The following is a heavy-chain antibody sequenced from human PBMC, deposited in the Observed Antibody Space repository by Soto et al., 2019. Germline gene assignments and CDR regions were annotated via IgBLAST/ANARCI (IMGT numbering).Heavy chain of an antibody. CDR1: GFTVSSNY. CDR2: TRNKANSYTT. CDR3: ASLVVVAATPDPAFDI. Sequence: RGSLRLSCAASGFTVSSNYMDWVRQAPGKGLEWVGRTRNKANSYTTEYAASVKGRFTISRKDSKNSLYLQMNSLKTEDTAVYYCASLVVVAATPDPAFDIWGQGTMVTVSS. D-gene: IGHD2-15*01. J-gene: IGHJ3*02. V-gene: IGHV3-72*01.